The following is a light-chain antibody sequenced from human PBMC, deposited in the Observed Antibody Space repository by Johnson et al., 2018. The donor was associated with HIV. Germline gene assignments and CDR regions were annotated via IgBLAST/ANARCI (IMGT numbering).Light chain of an antibody. Sequence: QSVLTQPPSVSAAPGQKVTISCSGSSSNIGNNYVSWYKQLQGTAPKLPIYANNKRPSGIPDRLSGSTSVTSDTLGITGLLTVDEAAYYCGTWYSSLSAGSVCVFGTGTKGTVL. CDR3: GTWYSSLSAGSVCV. CDR2: ANN. CDR1: SSNIGNNY. V-gene: IGLV1-51*02. J-gene: IGLJ1*01.